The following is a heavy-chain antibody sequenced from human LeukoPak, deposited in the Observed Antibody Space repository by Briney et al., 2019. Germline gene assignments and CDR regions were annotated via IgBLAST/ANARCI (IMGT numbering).Heavy chain of an antibody. CDR2: ISSSSSTI. CDR1: GFTFSSYG. D-gene: IGHD3-22*01. V-gene: IGHV3-48*02. J-gene: IGHJ3*02. Sequence: GRSLRLSCAASGFTFSSYGMHWVRQAPGKGLEWVSYISSSSSTIYYADSVKGRFTISRDNAKNSLYLQMNSLRDEDTAVYYCAGGYYDSRTFDIWGQGIMVTVSS. CDR3: AGGYYDSRTFDI.